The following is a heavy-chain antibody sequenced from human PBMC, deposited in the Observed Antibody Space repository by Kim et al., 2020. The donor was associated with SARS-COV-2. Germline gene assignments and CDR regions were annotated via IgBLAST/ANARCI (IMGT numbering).Heavy chain of an antibody. J-gene: IGHJ5*02. V-gene: IGHV3-73*01. Sequence: GGSLRLSCAASGFTFSGSAMHWVRQASGKGLEWVGRIRSKANSYATAYAASVKGRFTISRDDSKNTAYLQMNSLKTEDTAVYYCTLLLWFGEFPQLEYNWFDPWGQGTLVTVSS. CDR3: TLLLWFGEFPQLEYNWFDP. CDR2: IRSKANSYAT. CDR1: GFTFSGSA. D-gene: IGHD3-10*01.